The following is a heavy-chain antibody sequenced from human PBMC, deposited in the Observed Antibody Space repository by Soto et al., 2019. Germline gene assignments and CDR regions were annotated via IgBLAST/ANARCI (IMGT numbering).Heavy chain of an antibody. V-gene: IGHV4-4*02. D-gene: IGHD6-13*01. CDR2: IHHSVST. Sequence: QVQLQESGPGLVRPSGTVSLTCAVSGVSISSDNWWSWVRQPPGKALEWIGEIHHSVSTNYNPSLKSRVTMSVVPSKDLFSLTLNSVTAADTAFYYCARDQGSHPGDWGQGTLVSVSS. J-gene: IGHJ4*02. CDR3: ARDQGSHPGD. CDR1: GVSISSDNW.